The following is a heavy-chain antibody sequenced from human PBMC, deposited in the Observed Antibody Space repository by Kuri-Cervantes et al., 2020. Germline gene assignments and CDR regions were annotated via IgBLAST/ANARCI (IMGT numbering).Heavy chain of an antibody. CDR3: ARGRGGRLFD. CDR2: IYYSGST. Sequence: GSLRLSCTVSGGSISSSSYYWGWIRQPPGKGLEWIGSIYYSGSTYYNPSLKSRVTISVDTSKNQFSLKLSSVTAADTAVYYCARGRGGRLFDWGQGTLVTVSS. V-gene: IGHV4-39*01. J-gene: IGHJ4*02. CDR1: GGSISSSSYY. D-gene: IGHD1-26*01.